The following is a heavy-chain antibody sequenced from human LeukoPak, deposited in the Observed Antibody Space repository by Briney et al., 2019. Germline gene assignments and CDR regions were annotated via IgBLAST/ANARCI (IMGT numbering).Heavy chain of an antibody. CDR1: GYTFTSYG. D-gene: IGHD6-6*01. J-gene: IGHJ6*03. V-gene: IGHV1-18*01. CDR3: ARDPLEYSSSSTYYYMDV. Sequence: AAVKVSCKASGYTFTSYGISGVRQAPGQGLEWMGWISAYNGNTNYAQKLQGRVTMTTDTSTSTAYMELRSLRSDDTAVYYCARDPLEYSSSSTYYYMDVWGKGTTVTVSS. CDR2: ISAYNGNT.